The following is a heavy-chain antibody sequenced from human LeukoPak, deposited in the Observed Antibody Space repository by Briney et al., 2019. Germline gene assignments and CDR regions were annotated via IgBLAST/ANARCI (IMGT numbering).Heavy chain of an antibody. CDR3: ARDLVGATNFDY. J-gene: IGHJ4*02. CDR1: GFTFSSYS. CDR2: ISSSSSYI. V-gene: IGHV3-21*01. D-gene: IGHD1-26*01. Sequence: PGGSLRLSCAASGFTFSSYSMNWVRQAPGKGLEWVSSISSSSSYIYYADSVKGRFTISRDNAKNSLYLQMNSLRAEDTAVYYCARDLVGATNFDYWGQGTLVTVSS.